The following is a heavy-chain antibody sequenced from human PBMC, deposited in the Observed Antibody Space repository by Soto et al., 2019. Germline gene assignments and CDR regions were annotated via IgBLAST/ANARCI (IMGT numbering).Heavy chain of an antibody. CDR1: GFTFTTYA. CDR2: ISSSGGST. D-gene: IGHD6-19*01. Sequence: EVPLLESGGGLVQPGGSLRVSCAASGFTFTTYAMSWVRQAPGKGLEWVSGISSSGGSTYYADSVKGRFTISRDNSKNTLYLQMNSLRAEDTAVYYCAKVLAGDGYWGQGTLVTVSS. J-gene: IGHJ4*02. CDR3: AKVLAGDGY. V-gene: IGHV3-23*01.